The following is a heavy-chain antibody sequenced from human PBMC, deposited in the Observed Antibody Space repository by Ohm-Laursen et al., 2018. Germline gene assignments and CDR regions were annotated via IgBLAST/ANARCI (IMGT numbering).Heavy chain of an antibody. V-gene: IGHV3-30*18. Sequence: SLRLSCTASGFTFSSYGMHWVRQAPGKGLEWVAVISYDGSNKYYADSVKGRFTISRDNSKNTLYLQMNSLRAEDTAVYYCAKSSSSWDLDYYYYGMDVWGQGTTVTVSS. CDR2: ISYDGSNK. CDR3: AKSSSSWDLDYYYYGMDV. CDR1: GFTFSSYG. J-gene: IGHJ6*02. D-gene: IGHD6-13*01.